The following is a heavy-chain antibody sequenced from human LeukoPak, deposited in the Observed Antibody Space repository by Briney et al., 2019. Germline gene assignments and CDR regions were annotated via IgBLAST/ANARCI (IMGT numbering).Heavy chain of an antibody. CDR1: GYNFISYY. Sequence: ASVKVSCKASGYNFISYYMHWVRQAPGQGLEWMGIINPSGGSTSYAQKFQDRVTMTRDTSTSTVYMELRSLKAEDTAVYYCAREDVVLVDAVRYYYYGMDVWGQGTTVTVSS. CDR3: AREDVVLVDAVRYYYYGMDV. V-gene: IGHV1-46*01. J-gene: IGHJ6*02. CDR2: INPSGGST. D-gene: IGHD2-8*01.